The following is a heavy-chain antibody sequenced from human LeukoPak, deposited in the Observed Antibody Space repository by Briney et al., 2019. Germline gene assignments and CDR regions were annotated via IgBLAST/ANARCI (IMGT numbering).Heavy chain of an antibody. CDR2: INPNSGGT. J-gene: IGHJ4*02. CDR3: ARGHKVRGVLMYFAE. Sequence: GASVKVSCKASGYTFTGYYMHWVRQAPGQGLEWMGWINPNSGGTNNAQKFQGRVTMTTDTSISTPYMELSRLRSDDTPVYYCARGHKVRGVLMYFAEWGEGTLVTVP. V-gene: IGHV1-2*02. D-gene: IGHD3-10*01. CDR1: GYTFTGYY.